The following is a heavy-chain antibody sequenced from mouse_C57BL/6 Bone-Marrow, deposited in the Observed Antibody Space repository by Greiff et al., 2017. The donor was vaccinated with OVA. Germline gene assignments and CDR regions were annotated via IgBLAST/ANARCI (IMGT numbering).Heavy chain of an antibody. CDR1: GYTFTSYG. CDR2: IYPRSGNT. V-gene: IGHV1-81*01. Sequence: VQGVESGAELARPGASVKLSCKASGYTFTSYGISWVKQRTGQGLEWIGEIYPRSGNTYYNEKFKGKATLTADKSSSTAYMELRSLTSEDSAVYFCARTTTVVDWYFDVWGTGTTVTVSS. CDR3: ARTTTVVDWYFDV. J-gene: IGHJ1*03. D-gene: IGHD1-1*01.